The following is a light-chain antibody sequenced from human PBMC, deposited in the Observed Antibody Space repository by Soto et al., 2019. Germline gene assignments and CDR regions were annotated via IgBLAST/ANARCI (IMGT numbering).Light chain of an antibody. CDR3: SEYTSGGTLV. CDR2: DIS. J-gene: IGLJ2*01. CDR1: RSNVGGYNY. Sequence: QSALTQPASVSGSPGQSITISCTGTRSNVGGYNYVSWYQQHPGHAHKLMIYDISKRPAEVSNRFSGSNSGNTSSLTISRPQDEAESDYSSSEYTSGGTLVFGGGTKLTVL. V-gene: IGLV2-14*03.